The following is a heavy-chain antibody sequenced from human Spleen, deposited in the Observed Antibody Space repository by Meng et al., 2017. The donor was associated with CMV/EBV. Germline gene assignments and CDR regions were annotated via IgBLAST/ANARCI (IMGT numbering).Heavy chain of an antibody. D-gene: IGHD2-2*01. Sequence: ASVKVSCKASGYTFIGYQMHWVRQAPGQGLEWMGWINPNSGGTNYAQKFQGRVTMTRDTSITTAYMELSRLRSDDTAVYYCARRLDCSSASCYSYYFDYWGQGSLVTVSS. CDR1: GYTFIGYQ. J-gene: IGHJ4*02. V-gene: IGHV1-2*02. CDR3: ARRLDCSSASCYSYYFDY. CDR2: INPNSGGT.